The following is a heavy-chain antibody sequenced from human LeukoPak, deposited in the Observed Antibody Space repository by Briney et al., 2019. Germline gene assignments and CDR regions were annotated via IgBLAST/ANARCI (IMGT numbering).Heavy chain of an antibody. CDR3: AKDPGPNYYDSGGYPNYFDY. Sequence: GGSLRLSCAASGFSFSTYSMNWVRQAPGKGLEWASSITSSGSYIYYADSVKGRFTISRDNAKNSLYLQMNSLRAEDTAVYYCAKDPGPNYYDSGGYPNYFDYWGQGTLVTVSS. J-gene: IGHJ4*02. CDR2: ITSSGSYI. CDR1: GFSFSTYS. D-gene: IGHD3-22*01. V-gene: IGHV3-21*01.